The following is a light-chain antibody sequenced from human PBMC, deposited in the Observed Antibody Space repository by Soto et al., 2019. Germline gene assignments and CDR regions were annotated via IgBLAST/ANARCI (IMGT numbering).Light chain of an antibody. CDR2: DTD. V-gene: IGLV7-46*01. J-gene: IGLJ2*01. CDR1: XXTVTSGHY. Sequence: QAVVTQEPSLTVSPXXXVTLTCGXXXXTVTSGHYPYWFQQKPGQAPRTLIHDTDNKHSWTPARFSGSLLGGKAALTLSGAQPEDEAEYYCSLSYSGGRIFGGGTKLTVL. CDR3: SLSYSGGRI.